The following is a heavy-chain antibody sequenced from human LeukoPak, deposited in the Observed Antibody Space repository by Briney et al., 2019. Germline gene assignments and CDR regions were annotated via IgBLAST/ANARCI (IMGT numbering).Heavy chain of an antibody. D-gene: IGHD3-22*01. Sequence: ASVKVSCKASGYTFTGYYMHWVRQAPGQGLEWMGWINPNSGGTNYAQKFQGRVTMTRDTSISTAYMELSRLRSDDTAVYYCARVGSSGHPYYFDYWGQGTLVTVSS. J-gene: IGHJ4*02. V-gene: IGHV1-2*02. CDR2: INPNSGGT. CDR1: GYTFTGYY. CDR3: ARVGSSGHPYYFDY.